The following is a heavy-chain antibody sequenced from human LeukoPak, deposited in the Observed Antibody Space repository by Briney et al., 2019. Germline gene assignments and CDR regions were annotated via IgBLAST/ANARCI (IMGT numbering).Heavy chain of an antibody. Sequence: GSVKVSFKASGYTFTGYYMHWVRQAPGQGLEGMGWIHPNSGGTKYEEKFRGRVTMTSNTSTSTAYMELSRLRCDDTAVYYCARLYGSGSYYPPNLDYWGQGTLVTVSS. V-gene: IGHV1-2*02. CDR1: GYTFTGYY. CDR2: IHPNSGGT. D-gene: IGHD3-10*01. CDR3: ARLYGSGSYYPPNLDY. J-gene: IGHJ4*02.